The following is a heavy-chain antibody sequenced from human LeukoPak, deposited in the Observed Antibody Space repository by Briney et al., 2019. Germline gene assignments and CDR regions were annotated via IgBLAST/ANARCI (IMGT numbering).Heavy chain of an antibody. CDR2: MNPKSGNT. J-gene: IGHJ5*02. CDR3: ARWEPDFRP. D-gene: IGHD1-14*01. CDR1: GDTFISYD. V-gene: IGHV1-8*02. Sequence: GASFRNSCKASGDTFISYDINWVRQDTGEGLEWMGWMNPKSGNTGYAQKFQGRVTMTRNTSISTAYMELSSLRSEDTAVYYCARWEPDFRPWGQGTLVTVSS.